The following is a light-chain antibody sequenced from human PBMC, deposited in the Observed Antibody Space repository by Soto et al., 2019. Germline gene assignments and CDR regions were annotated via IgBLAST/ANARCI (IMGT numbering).Light chain of an antibody. J-gene: IGKJ3*01. CDR3: QQYHKWPGT. Sequence: EMLMTQSPATLSVSPGERATLSCRASQRVGSDLAWYQQKPGQPPMLLMYGISTRATGIPARFSGSGSGTEFTLSISSLQSEDFAVYYCQQYHKWPGTFGPGTKVDF. V-gene: IGKV3-15*01. CDR2: GIS. CDR1: QRVGSD.